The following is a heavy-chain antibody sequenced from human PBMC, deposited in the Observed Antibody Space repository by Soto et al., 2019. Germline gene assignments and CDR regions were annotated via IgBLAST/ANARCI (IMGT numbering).Heavy chain of an antibody. V-gene: IGHV4-59*01. CDR2: IYYSGST. CDR1: GGSISSYY. Sequence: QVQLQESGPGLVKPSETLSLTCTVSGGSISSYYWSWIRQPPGKGLEWIGYIYYSGSTDYDPSLKSRVTISVDTSKNQFSLKLSSVTAADTAVYYCAIRGGTYFDFWGQGTLVTVSS. D-gene: IGHD3-16*01. J-gene: IGHJ4*02. CDR3: AIRGGTYFDF.